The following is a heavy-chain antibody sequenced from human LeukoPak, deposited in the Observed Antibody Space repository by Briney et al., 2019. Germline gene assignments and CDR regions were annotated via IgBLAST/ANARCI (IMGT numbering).Heavy chain of an antibody. D-gene: IGHD3-10*01. Sequence: SQTLSLTFAISGDSVSSNSAAWNWIRQSPSRGLEWLGRTYYRSKWYNDYAVSVKSRITINPDTSKNQFSLQLNSVTPEDTAVYYCARDSGGVGTMVRGVITSLTNFDYWGQGTLVTVSS. CDR1: GDSVSSNSAA. CDR2: TYYRSKWYN. V-gene: IGHV6-1*01. J-gene: IGHJ4*02. CDR3: ARDSGGVGTMVRGVITSLTNFDY.